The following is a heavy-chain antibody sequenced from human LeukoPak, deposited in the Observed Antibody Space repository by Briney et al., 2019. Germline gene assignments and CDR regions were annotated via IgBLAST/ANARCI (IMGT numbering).Heavy chain of an antibody. CDR3: ARGDGSSLYSGYHGMDV. CDR2: INQKSGGT. D-gene: IGHD6-13*01. Sequence: GASVRVSCKASGYTFTGYYMHWVRQAPAQGLEWMGWINQKSGGTNYAQKFQGRVTMTRDTSSSTAYMEVSRLRSDDTAVYYCARGDGSSLYSGYHGMDVWGQGTTVTVSS. CDR1: GYTFTGYY. J-gene: IGHJ6*02. V-gene: IGHV1-2*02.